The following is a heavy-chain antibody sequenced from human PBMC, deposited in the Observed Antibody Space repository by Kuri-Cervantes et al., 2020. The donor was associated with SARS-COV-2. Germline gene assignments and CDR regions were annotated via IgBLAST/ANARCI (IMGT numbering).Heavy chain of an antibody. Sequence: KISCAASGFTFSSYAISWVRQAPGQGLEWMGRIIPIFGIANYAQKFQGRVTITADKSTSTAYMELSSLRSEDTAVYYCARRVVVTAILDDAFDIWGQGTMVTVSS. CDR2: IIPIFGIA. CDR1: GFTFSSYA. J-gene: IGHJ3*02. V-gene: IGHV1-69*04. D-gene: IGHD2-21*02. CDR3: ARRVVVTAILDDAFDI.